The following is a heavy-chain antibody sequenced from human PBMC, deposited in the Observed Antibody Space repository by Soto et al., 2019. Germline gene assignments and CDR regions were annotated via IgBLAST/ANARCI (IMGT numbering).Heavy chain of an antibody. D-gene: IGHD3-22*01. J-gene: IGHJ2*01. CDR2: IYHSGST. V-gene: IGHV4-4*02. Sequence: QVQLQESGPGLVRPSGTLSLTCAVSGGSISSSNWWSWVRQPPGKGLEWIGEIYHSGSTNYNPSLKSRVTISVDKSKNQFSLKLSSVTAADTAVYYCAREGGDSSGYYYWYFDLWGRGTLVTVSS. CDR3: AREGGDSSGYYYWYFDL. CDR1: GGSISSSNW.